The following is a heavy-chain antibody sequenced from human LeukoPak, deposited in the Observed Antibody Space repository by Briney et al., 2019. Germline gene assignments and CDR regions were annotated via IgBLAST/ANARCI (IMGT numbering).Heavy chain of an antibody. CDR1: GFTVSSNY. Sequence: GGSLRLSCAVSGFTVSSNYMSWVRQAPGKGLEWVSSISSSSSYIYYADSVKGRFTISRDNAKNSLYLQMNSLRAEDTAVYYCARVGGDGYSYGYGFWTKHGNYYFGYWGQGTLVTVSS. CDR3: ARVGGDGYSYGYGFWTKHGNYYFGY. D-gene: IGHD5-18*01. CDR2: ISSSSSYI. J-gene: IGHJ4*02. V-gene: IGHV3-21*01.